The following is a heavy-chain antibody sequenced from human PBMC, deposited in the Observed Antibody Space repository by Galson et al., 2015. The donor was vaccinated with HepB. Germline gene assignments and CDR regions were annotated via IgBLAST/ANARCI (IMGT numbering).Heavy chain of an antibody. D-gene: IGHD1-26*01. CDR1: GFTFSSYA. J-gene: IGHJ4*02. V-gene: IGHV3-30*04. Sequence: SLRLSCAASGFTFSSYAMHWVRQAPGKGLEWVAVISYDGSNKYYADSVKGRFTISRDNSKNTLYLQMNSLRAEDTAVYYCARDLYRGSYLPRTFDYWGQGTLVTVSS. CDR3: ARDLYRGSYLPRTFDY. CDR2: ISYDGSNK.